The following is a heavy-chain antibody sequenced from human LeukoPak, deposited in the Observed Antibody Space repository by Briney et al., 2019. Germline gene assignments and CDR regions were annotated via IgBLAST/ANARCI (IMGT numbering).Heavy chain of an antibody. CDR2: ISGSGGST. V-gene: IGHV3-23*01. CDR3: AKAKPWIQLEWYFDY. J-gene: IGHJ4*02. D-gene: IGHD5-18*01. Sequence: PGGSLRLSCAASGFTFSSYAMSWVRQAPGKGLEWVSAISGSGGSTYYADSVKGRFTISRDDSKNTLYLQMNSLRAEDTAVYYCAKAKPWIQLEWYFDYWGQGTLVTVSS. CDR1: GFTFSSYA.